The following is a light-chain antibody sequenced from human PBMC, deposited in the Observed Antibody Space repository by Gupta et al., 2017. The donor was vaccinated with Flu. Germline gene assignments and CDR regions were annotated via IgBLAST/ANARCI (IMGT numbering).Light chain of an antibody. Sequence: SSELTQDPAVSVALGQTVRITCQGDSLRSSYASWYQQKPGQAPVLVIYDKNNRPSGSPDRFSGSSSGNTAALTITGAQAEEEADYYCNSRDSRDNNQAVFGGGTKLTVL. J-gene: IGLJ2*01. CDR3: NSRDSRDNNQAV. CDR2: DKN. CDR1: SLRSSY. V-gene: IGLV3-19*01.